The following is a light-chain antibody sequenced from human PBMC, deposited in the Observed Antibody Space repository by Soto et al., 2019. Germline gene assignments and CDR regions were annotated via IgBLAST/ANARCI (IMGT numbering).Light chain of an antibody. CDR1: QSVSRY. Sequence: EIVLTQSPATLSLSPGEGATLSCRASQSVSRYLAWYQQKPGQAPRLLIYDASTRATGIPARFSGSGSGTDFTLTISSLEPEDFAVYYCQHRYNWPRATFGPGTKVDIK. CDR3: QHRYNWPRAT. V-gene: IGKV3-11*01. J-gene: IGKJ3*01. CDR2: DAS.